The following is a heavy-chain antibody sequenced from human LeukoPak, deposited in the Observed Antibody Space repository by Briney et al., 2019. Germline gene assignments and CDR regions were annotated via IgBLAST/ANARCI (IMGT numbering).Heavy chain of an antibody. Sequence: GGSLRLSCAASGFTFDDYAMHWVRQAPGKGLEWVSGISWNSGRIAYADSVKGRFTISRDNAKNSLYLQLNSLTAEDTALYYCAKDGGPGGTERYFYYYMDVWGQGTTVTVSS. D-gene: IGHD1-1*01. J-gene: IGHJ6*03. CDR1: GFTFDDYA. V-gene: IGHV3-9*01. CDR3: AKDGGPGGTERYFYYYMDV. CDR2: ISWNSGRI.